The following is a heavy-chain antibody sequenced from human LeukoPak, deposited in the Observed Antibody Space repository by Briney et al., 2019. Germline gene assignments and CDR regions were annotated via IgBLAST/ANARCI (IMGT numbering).Heavy chain of an antibody. CDR1: GFTFSNYA. V-gene: IGHV3-23*01. CDR3: AKGGAIIVVPAAIH. J-gene: IGHJ4*02. Sequence: GGSLRLSCAASGFTFSNYAMTWVRQAPGKGLEWVSGISGSGDSTYYADSVKGRFTISRDNSKNTLYLQMNSLRAEDTALYYCAKGGAIIVVPAAIHWGQGTLVTVSS. D-gene: IGHD2-2*01. CDR2: ISGSGDST.